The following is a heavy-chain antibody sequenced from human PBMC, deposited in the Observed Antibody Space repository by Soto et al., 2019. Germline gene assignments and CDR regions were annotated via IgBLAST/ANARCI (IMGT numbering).Heavy chain of an antibody. V-gene: IGHV3-33*01. J-gene: IGHJ4*02. D-gene: IGHD4-17*01. CDR3: ARVHPRDYGDYLSSGFDY. CDR2: IWYDGSNK. Sequence: GGSLRLSCAASGFTFSSYGMHWVRQAPGKGLEWVAVIWYDGSNKYYADSVKGRFTISRDNSKNTLYLQMNSLRAEDTAVYYCARVHPRDYGDYLSSGFDYWGQGTLVTVSS. CDR1: GFTFSSYG.